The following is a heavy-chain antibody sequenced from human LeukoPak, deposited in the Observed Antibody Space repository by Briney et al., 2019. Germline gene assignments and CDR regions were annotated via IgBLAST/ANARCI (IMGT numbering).Heavy chain of an antibody. CDR3: ARDKQLVQGGGVY. CDR1: GFTFSSYS. Sequence: PGGSLRLSCAASGFTFSSYSMNWLRQAPGKGLEWVLSISSSSSYIYYADSVKGRFTISRGNAKNSLYLQMNSLRAEDTAVYYCARDKQLVQGGGVYWGQGTLVTVSS. V-gene: IGHV3-21*01. CDR2: ISSSSSYI. J-gene: IGHJ4*02. D-gene: IGHD6-6*01.